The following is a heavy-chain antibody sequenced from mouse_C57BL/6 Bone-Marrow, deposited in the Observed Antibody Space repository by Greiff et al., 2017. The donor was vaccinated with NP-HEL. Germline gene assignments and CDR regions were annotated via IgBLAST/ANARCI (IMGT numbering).Heavy chain of an antibody. Sequence: VQLQESGAELARPGASVKLSCKASGYTFTSYGISWVKQRTGQGLEWIGEIYPRSGNTYYNEKFKGKATLTADKSSSTAYMELRSLTSEDSAVYFCARPRSCIYYDYGFAYWGQGTLVTVSA. CDR2: IYPRSGNT. CDR1: GYTFTSYG. V-gene: IGHV1-81*01. D-gene: IGHD2-4*01. J-gene: IGHJ3*01. CDR3: ARPRSCIYYDYGFAY.